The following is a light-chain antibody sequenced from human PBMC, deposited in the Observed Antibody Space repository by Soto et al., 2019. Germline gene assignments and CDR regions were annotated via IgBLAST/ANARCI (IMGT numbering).Light chain of an antibody. Sequence: DIQMTQSPSSLSASVGDRVTITCRASQSISSYLNWYQQKPGKAPKLLIYAASSLQSGGPSRFSGSRSGTDFTLTISSLQPEDFATYYCQQSYSTPPLTFGGGTKVEIK. V-gene: IGKV1-39*01. CDR3: QQSYSTPPLT. CDR2: AAS. J-gene: IGKJ4*01. CDR1: QSISSY.